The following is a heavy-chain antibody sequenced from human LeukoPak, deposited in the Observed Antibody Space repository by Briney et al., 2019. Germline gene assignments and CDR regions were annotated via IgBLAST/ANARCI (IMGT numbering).Heavy chain of an antibody. D-gene: IGHD6-13*01. V-gene: IGHV3-30-3*01. CDR3: AKAAVYSINWTPFDD. CDR2: ISYDGSNK. CDR1: GFTFSSYA. J-gene: IGHJ4*02. Sequence: GGSLRLSCAASGFTFSSYAMHWVRQAPGKGLEWVAVISYDGSNKYYADSVKGRFTISRDNSKNTLYLQMNSLRAEDTAVYYCAKAAVYSINWTPFDDWGLGTLVTVSS.